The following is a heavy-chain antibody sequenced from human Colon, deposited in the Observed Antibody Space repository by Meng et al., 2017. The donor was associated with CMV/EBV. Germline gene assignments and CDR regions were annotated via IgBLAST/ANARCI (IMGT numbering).Heavy chain of an antibody. J-gene: IGHJ4*02. CDR2: IYDTGTR. D-gene: IGHD2-21*02. CDR1: GFSVSRNY. V-gene: IGHV3-53*01. Sequence: GGSLRLSCAASGFSVSRNYVSWVRQGPGKGLEWLSVIYDTGTRYYADSVKGRFTVPRDESTNTVFLQMNNLRAEDTAVYYCARNRLECGGDCYFADSWGQGTLVTVSS. CDR3: ARNRLECGGDCYFADS.